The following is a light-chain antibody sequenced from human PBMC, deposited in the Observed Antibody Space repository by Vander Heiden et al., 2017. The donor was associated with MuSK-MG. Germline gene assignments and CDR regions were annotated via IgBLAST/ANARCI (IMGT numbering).Light chain of an antibody. CDR3: QQANSFPGA. CDR2: ASY. J-gene: IGKJ4*01. V-gene: IGKV1-12*01. CDR1: QGSNSW. Sequence: IKMTQPPSSVSASVGARVTIPCRAGQGSNSWLACQQQKPGKAPKLLIYASYSLQRGVPSRFSGSGAGTDFTLTSSSLQPEDFATYCCQQANSFPGAFGGGTKVEIK.